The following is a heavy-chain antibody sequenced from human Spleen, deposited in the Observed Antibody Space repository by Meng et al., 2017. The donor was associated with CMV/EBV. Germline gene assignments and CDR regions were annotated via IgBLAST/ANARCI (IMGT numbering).Heavy chain of an antibody. CDR1: GFTFSSYS. CDR2: ISSSSSYI. J-gene: IGHJ5*02. CDR3: ARDRVAAHWFDP. Sequence: CAASGFTFSSYSMNWVRQAPGKGLGWVSSISSSSSYIYSADSVKGRFTISRDNAKNSLYLQMNSLRAEDTAVYYCARDRVAAHWFDPWGQGTLVTVSS. D-gene: IGHD6-13*01. V-gene: IGHV3-21*01.